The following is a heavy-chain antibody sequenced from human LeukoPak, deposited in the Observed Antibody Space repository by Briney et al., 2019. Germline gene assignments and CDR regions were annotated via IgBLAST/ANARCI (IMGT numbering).Heavy chain of an antibody. D-gene: IGHD6-6*01. J-gene: IGHJ4*02. CDR2: ISSSSSYI. CDR3: ARLWVYSSSSSFDY. V-gene: IGHV3-21*01. CDR1: GFTFSSYS. Sequence: PGGSLRPSCAASGFTFSSYSMNWVRQAPGKGLEWVSSISSSSSYIYYADSVKGRFTISRDNAKNSLYLQMNSLRVEDTAVYYCARLWVYSSSSSFDYWGQGTLVTVSS.